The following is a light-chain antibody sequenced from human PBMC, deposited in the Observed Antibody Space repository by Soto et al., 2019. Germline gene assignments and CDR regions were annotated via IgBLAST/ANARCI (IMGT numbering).Light chain of an antibody. Sequence: DIQMTQSPSTLSASVGDRVTITCRASQSISSWLAWYQQKPGKAPKLLIYDASSWESGVPSRFSGSGSGTEFTLTISSLQPDDFATYYCQQYNSYLWTFGQGTQVEI. J-gene: IGKJ1*01. CDR1: QSISSW. CDR2: DAS. CDR3: QQYNSYLWT. V-gene: IGKV1-5*01.